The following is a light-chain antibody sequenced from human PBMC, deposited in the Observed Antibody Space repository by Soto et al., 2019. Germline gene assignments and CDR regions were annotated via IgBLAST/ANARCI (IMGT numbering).Light chain of an antibody. CDR2: DVS. Sequence: QSVLTQPPSVSGSPGQSVAISCTGTSSDVGGYNRVYWYQQAPGKAPKLLIYDVSNRPSGGSTRFSGSKSGNTASLTISGLQAEDEADYYCTSYASGSAYVFGPGTKVTVL. V-gene: IGLV2-18*02. CDR3: TSYASGSAYV. J-gene: IGLJ1*01. CDR1: SSDVGGYNR.